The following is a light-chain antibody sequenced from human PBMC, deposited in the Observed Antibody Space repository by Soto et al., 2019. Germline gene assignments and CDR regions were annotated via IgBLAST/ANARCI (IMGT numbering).Light chain of an antibody. CDR1: SSDVGGYDH. Sequence: QSVLTQPASVSGSPGQSITISCTGTSSDVGGYDHVSWYQQHPGKAPKLIIYDVTVRPSGISRRFSGSKSDNTASLAVSGLQPEDEADYYCSSYTNKDTLLFGGGTKVT. J-gene: IGLJ3*02. V-gene: IGLV2-14*03. CDR3: SSYTNKDTLL. CDR2: DVT.